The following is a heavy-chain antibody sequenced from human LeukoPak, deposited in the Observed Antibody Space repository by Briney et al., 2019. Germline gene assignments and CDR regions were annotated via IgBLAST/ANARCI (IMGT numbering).Heavy chain of an antibody. D-gene: IGHD3-16*01. CDR1: GFTFSSYE. CDR2: ISSSGSTI. Sequence: GGSLRLSCAASGFTFSSYEMNWVRQAPGKGLEWLSYISSSGSTIYYADSVKGRFTISRDNAKNTLYLQMNSLRAEDTAVYYCARDFLHLGGWGQGTMVTVSS. V-gene: IGHV3-48*03. J-gene: IGHJ3*01. CDR3: ARDFLHLGG.